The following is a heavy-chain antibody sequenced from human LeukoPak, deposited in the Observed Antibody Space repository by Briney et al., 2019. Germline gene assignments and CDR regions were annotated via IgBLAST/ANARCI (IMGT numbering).Heavy chain of an antibody. CDR3: AKDTGDYYGSGSSGGFDY. D-gene: IGHD3-10*01. CDR2: ISGSGGST. J-gene: IGHJ4*02. Sequence: GGSLRLSCAASGFTFSSYAMSWVRRAPGKGLEWVSAISGSGGSTYYADSVKGRFTISRDNSKNTLYLQMNSPRAEDTAVYYCAKDTGDYYGSGSSGGFDYWGQGTLVTVSS. V-gene: IGHV3-23*01. CDR1: GFTFSSYA.